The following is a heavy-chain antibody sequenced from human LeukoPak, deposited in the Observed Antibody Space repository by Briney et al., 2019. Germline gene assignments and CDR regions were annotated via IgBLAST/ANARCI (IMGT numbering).Heavy chain of an antibody. CDR2: ITTSDGNT. J-gene: IGHJ4*02. CDR1: GVTLSSYA. V-gene: IGHV3-23*01. CDR3: AKDGGLWVSAHWGDS. Sequence: GGTLRLSCAASGVTLSSYAMSWARQAPGKGLEWVSTITTSDGNTYYADSVKGRFTVSRDNSKNTLFLQMNSLRAEDTAVYYCAKDGGLWVSAHWGDSWGRGTLVTVSS. D-gene: IGHD7-27*01.